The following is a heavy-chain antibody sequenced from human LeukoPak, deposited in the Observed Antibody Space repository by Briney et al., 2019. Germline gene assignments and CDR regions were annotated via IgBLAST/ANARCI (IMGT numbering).Heavy chain of an antibody. CDR3: ARDVNRRALDI. CDR2: IYSGDSGGST. D-gene: IGHD1-14*01. J-gene: IGHJ3*02. V-gene: IGHV3-53*01. CDR1: GFTVSSNY. Sequence: GGSLRPSCPASGFTVSSNYMTWVRQPPGKGLEWVSVIYSGDSGGSTYYADSVEGRFTISRDNSKNTLYLQMNSLRVEDTAVYYCARDVNRRALDIWGQGTTVTVSP.